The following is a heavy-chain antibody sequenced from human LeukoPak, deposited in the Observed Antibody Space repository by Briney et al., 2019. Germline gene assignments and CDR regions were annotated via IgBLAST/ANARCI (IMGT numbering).Heavy chain of an antibody. D-gene: IGHD3-9*01. V-gene: IGHV5-51*03. J-gene: IGHJ4*02. Sequence: KPGESLKISCKGSGYSFTSYWIGWVRQMPGKGLEWMGIIYPGDSDTRYSPSFQGQVTISADKSISPAYLQWSSLKASDTAMYYCARVGLDILTGYYTPGAHDYWGQGTLVTVSS. CDR3: ARVGLDILTGYYTPGAHDY. CDR2: IYPGDSDT. CDR1: GYSFTSYW.